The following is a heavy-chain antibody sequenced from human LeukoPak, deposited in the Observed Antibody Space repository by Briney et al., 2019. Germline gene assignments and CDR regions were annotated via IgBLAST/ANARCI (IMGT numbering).Heavy chain of an antibody. V-gene: IGHV4-4*07. CDR3: ARDRGVTVPGRRLDY. CDR2: ISTSGST. Sequence: SETLSLTCTVSGGSTSGYYWSWLRQPAGEGLEWIGRISTSGSTNYNPSLKSRVTISVDNSNNQFSLRLSSATAADTAVYYCARDRGVTVPGRRLDYWGQGTLVTVSS. J-gene: IGHJ4*02. CDR1: GGSTSGYY. D-gene: IGHD6-19*01.